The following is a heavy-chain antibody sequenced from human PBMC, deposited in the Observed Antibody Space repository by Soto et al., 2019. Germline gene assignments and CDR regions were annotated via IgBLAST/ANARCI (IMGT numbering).Heavy chain of an antibody. CDR3: ARVFGFGGMDV. CDR1: GGSISSGGYY. J-gene: IGHJ6*02. CDR2: IYYSGIT. V-gene: IGHV4-31*03. Sequence: QVQLQESGPGLVKPSQTLSLTCTVSGGSISSGGYYWSWIRQHPGKGLEWIGYIYYSGITYYNPALKSRVTISVDTSKNQYSLKLSSVTAADTAVYYCARVFGFGGMDVWGQGTTVTVSS. D-gene: IGHD3-10*01.